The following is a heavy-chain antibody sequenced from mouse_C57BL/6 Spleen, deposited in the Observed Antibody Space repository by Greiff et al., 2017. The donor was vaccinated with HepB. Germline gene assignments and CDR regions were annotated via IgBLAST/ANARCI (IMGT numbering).Heavy chain of an antibody. CDR1: GYAFSSSW. CDR3: ARDYYGSCYFAWFAY. J-gene: IGHJ3*01. Sequence: QVQLQQSGPELVKPGASVKISCKASGYAFSSSWMNWVKQRPGKGLEWIGRNYPGDGDTNYNGKFKGKATLTADKSSSTAYMQLSSLTSEDSAVYFCARDYYGSCYFAWFAYWGQGTLVTVSA. D-gene: IGHD1-1*01. V-gene: IGHV1-82*01. CDR2: NYPGDGDT.